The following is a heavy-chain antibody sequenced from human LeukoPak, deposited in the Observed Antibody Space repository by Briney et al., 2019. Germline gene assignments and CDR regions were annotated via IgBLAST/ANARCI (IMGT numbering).Heavy chain of an antibody. Sequence: SETLSLTCTVSGGSISSSSHYWGWIRQPPGKGLEWIGSIYYSGSTYYNPSLKSRVTISVDTSKNQFSLKLSSVTAADTAVYYCARVGKGIAARPFDYWGQGTLVTVSS. CDR3: ARVGKGIAARPFDY. V-gene: IGHV4-39*01. CDR2: IYYSGST. D-gene: IGHD6-6*01. J-gene: IGHJ4*02. CDR1: GGSISSSSHY.